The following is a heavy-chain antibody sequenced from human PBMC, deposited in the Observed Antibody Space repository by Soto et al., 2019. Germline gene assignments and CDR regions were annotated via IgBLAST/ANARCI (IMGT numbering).Heavy chain of an antibody. J-gene: IGHJ5*02. CDR2: IIPILDLS. CDR3: ARVQDYYGSGNYYWFDP. D-gene: IGHD3-10*01. Sequence: QVQLVQSGAEVKKPGSSVRVSCKASGGTFRNYAISWVRQAPGQGFEWMGRIIPILDLSNYAQKFQGRVTITADKSTSTVYMELSSLRSEDTAVYYWARVQDYYGSGNYYWFDPWGQGTLVTVSS. CDR1: GGTFRNYA. V-gene: IGHV1-69*04.